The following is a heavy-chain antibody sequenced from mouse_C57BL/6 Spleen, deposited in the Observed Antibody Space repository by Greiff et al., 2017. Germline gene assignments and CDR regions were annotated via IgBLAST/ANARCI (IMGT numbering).Heavy chain of an antibody. CDR1: GFTFSDYY. CDR3: ARCFDGYYLYFDY. V-gene: IGHV5-16*01. D-gene: IGHD2-3*01. CDR2: INYDGSST. J-gene: IGHJ2*01. Sequence: EVKLVESEGGLVQPGSSMKLSCTASGFTFSDYYMAWVRQVPEKGLEWVANINYDGSSTYYLDSLKSRFIISRDNAKNILYLQMSSLKSEDTATYYCARCFDGYYLYFDYWGQGTTLTVSS.